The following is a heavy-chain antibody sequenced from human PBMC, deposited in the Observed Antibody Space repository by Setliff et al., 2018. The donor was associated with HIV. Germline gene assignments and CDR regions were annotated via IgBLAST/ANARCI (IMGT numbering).Heavy chain of an antibody. CDR3: AVDTNIWPQDAFDI. V-gene: IGHV1-69*13. CDR1: GYTFSSYS. CDR2: IIPIVGTP. J-gene: IGHJ3*02. D-gene: IGHD5-18*01. Sequence: SVKVSCKASGYTFSSYSLHWVRQGPGQGLEWMGGIIPIVGTPNYAQKFQGRVTIIADDSTHTAYMDFRSLRSEDTAVYYCAVDTNIWPQDAFDIWGQGTVVT.